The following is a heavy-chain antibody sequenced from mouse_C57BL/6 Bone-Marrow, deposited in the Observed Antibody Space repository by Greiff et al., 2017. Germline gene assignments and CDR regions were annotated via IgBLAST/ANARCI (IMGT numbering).Heavy chain of an antibody. CDR3: ARWGYYGSSCDWYFDV. V-gene: IGHV1-64*01. CDR2: IHPNSGST. D-gene: IGHD1-1*01. J-gene: IGHJ1*03. Sequence: QVQLQQPGAELVKPGASVKLSSKASGYTFTSYWMHWVKQRPGQGLEWIGMIHPNSGSTNYNEKFKSKATLTVDKSSSTAYMQLSSLTSEDTAVYSCARWGYYGSSCDWYFDVWGTGTTVTVTS. CDR1: GYTFTSYW.